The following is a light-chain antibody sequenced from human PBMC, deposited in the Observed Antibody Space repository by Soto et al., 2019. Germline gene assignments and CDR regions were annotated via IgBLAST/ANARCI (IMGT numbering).Light chain of an antibody. CDR1: SSDVGGYDY. J-gene: IGLJ2*01. CDR3: NSYTSSSTVA. CDR2: DVS. V-gene: IGLV2-14*01. Sequence: QSALTQPASVSESPGQSVTISCTGTSSDVGGYDYVSWYQQHPGKAPQLLIYDVSIRPSGVSDRFSGSKSGNTASLTISGLQAEDEDDYYCNSYTSSSTVAFGGGTQLTVL.